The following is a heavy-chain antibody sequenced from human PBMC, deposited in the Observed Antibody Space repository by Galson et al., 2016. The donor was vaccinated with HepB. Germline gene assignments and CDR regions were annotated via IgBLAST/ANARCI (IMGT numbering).Heavy chain of an antibody. Sequence: SLRLSCAASGFTFSNHAVHWVRQAPGKGLEWVAVIWNDGSYKYYSDSVKGRFTISRDNFKNTVDLEMNSLSVEDTALYYCAEDYCTGDDCYVDGHYFDHWGQGMLVTVSS. V-gene: IGHV3-33*06. CDR2: IWNDGSYK. CDR3: AEDYCTGDDCYVDGHYFDH. CDR1: GFTFSNHA. D-gene: IGHD2-8*02. J-gene: IGHJ4*02.